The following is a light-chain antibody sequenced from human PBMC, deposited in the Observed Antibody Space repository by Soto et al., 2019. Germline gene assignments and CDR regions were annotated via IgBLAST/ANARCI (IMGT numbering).Light chain of an antibody. CDR2: EVT. Sequence: QSVLTQPPSASGSPGQSVTSSCTGTSSDVGAYNYVSWYQQYPGKAPKLMIYEVTKRPSGVPDRFSGSKSGNTASLTVSGLQAEDEADYYCTSYVGNDIWVFGGGTKLTVL. V-gene: IGLV2-8*01. CDR1: SSDVGAYNY. CDR3: TSYVGNDIWV. J-gene: IGLJ3*02.